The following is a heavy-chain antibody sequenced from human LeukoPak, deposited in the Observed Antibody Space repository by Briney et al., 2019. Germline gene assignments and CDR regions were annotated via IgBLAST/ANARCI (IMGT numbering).Heavy chain of an antibody. J-gene: IGHJ6*03. CDR1: GYTFTGYY. CDR3: AWGGDGYNTDYYYMDV. D-gene: IGHD5-24*01. Sequence: ASVTVSCKASGYTFTGYYMHWVRQAPGQGLEWMGWVNPNSGGTNYAQKFQGRVTMTRDTSISTAYMELSRLRSDDTAVYYCAWGGDGYNTDYYYMDVWGKGTTVTVSS. V-gene: IGHV1-2*02. CDR2: VNPNSGGT.